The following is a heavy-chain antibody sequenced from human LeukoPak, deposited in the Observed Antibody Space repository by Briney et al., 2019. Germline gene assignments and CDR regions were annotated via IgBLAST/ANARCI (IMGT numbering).Heavy chain of an antibody. Sequence: PGGSLRLSGATSGFTFDDYAMNGVRKPPGKGLKWVSGISWNSGSIGYADSVKGRFTISRDNAKNSLYLQMNSLRAEDTALYYCAKERSGTYDYWGQGTLVTVSS. CDR3: AKERSGTYDY. CDR1: GFTFDDYA. D-gene: IGHD1-26*01. CDR2: ISWNSGSI. V-gene: IGHV3-9*01. J-gene: IGHJ4*02.